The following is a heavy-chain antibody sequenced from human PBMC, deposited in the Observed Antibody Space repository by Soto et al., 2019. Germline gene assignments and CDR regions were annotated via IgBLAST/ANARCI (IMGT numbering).Heavy chain of an antibody. CDR1: GGTFSSYA. V-gene: IGHV1-69*06. D-gene: IGHD3-3*01. Sequence: QVQLVQSGAEVKKPGSSVKVSCKASGGTFSSYAISWVRQAPGQGLEWMGGIIPIFGTANYAQKFQGRVTITTDKATSIGYRAPSSQRSEVRAVYYCACATTALKYDLRSGNYFDYWSQRTLVTVSS. CDR2: IIPIFGTA. CDR3: ACATTALKYDLRSGNYFDY. J-gene: IGHJ4*02.